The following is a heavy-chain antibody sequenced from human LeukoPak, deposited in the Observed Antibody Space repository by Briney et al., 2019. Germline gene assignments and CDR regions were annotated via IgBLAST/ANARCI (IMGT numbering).Heavy chain of an antibody. CDR1: GFTFSSYW. CDR2: IKQDGSEK. J-gene: IGHJ4*02. D-gene: IGHD6-13*01. Sequence: GGSLRLSCAASGFTFSSYWMSWVRQAPGKGLEWVADIKQDGSEKYYVDSVKGRFTISRDNAKNSLYLQMNSLRAEDTAVYYCAKGSSAGIAAAGTLFDFWGQGTLVTVSS. CDR3: AKGSSAGIAAAGTLFDF. V-gene: IGHV3-7*01.